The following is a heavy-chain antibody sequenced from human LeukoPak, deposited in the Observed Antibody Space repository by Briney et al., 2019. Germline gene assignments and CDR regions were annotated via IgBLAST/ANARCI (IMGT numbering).Heavy chain of an antibody. CDR1: GFTFSSYS. CDR2: ISSSSSYI. CDR3: ARDRATNRIGSYYRFSAFDI. J-gene: IGHJ3*02. Sequence: GRSLRLSCAASGFTFSSYSMNWVRQAPGKGLEWVSSISSSSSYIYYADSVKGRFTISRDNAKNSLYLQMNSLRAEDTAVYYCARDRATNRIGSYYRFSAFDIWGQGTMVTVSS. D-gene: IGHD1-26*01. V-gene: IGHV3-21*01.